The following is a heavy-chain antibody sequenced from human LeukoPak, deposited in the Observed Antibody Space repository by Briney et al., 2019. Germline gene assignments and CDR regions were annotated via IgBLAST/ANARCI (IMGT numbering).Heavy chain of an antibody. CDR2: IYYSGST. V-gene: IGHV4-30-4*08. CDR1: GGSISRGDYY. D-gene: IGHD6-19*01. Sequence: SQTLSLTCTVSGGSISRGDYYWSWIRQPPGKGLEWIGYIYYSGSTYYHPSLKSRVTISVDTSKNQFSLKLSSVTAADTAVYYCARPGQWLGSFDIWGQGTMVTVSS. CDR3: ARPGQWLGSFDI. J-gene: IGHJ3*02.